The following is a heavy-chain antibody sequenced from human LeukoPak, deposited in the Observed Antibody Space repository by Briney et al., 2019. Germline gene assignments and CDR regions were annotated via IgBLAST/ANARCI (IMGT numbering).Heavy chain of an antibody. CDR1: GFIFSNHG. J-gene: IGHJ4*02. Sequence: PGMSLRLSCAVSGFIFSNHGMHLVRQAPGKGLEWLSVISYDGRKNYYADSVKGRFTISRDNSKNTLYLQMNSLRAEDTALYYCAKENTNAMDYFDYWGQGTLVTVSS. CDR2: ISYDGRKN. D-gene: IGHD1/OR15-1a*01. V-gene: IGHV3-30*18. CDR3: AKENTNAMDYFDY.